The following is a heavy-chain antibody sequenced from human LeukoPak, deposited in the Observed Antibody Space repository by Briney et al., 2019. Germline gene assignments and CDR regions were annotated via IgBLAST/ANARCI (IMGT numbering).Heavy chain of an antibody. CDR2: VDHTGST. V-gene: IGHV4-59*01. CDR3: ARGRVSSSTWYSTYYYYFYMDL. CDR1: DDSITMYY. J-gene: IGHJ6*03. D-gene: IGHD6-13*01. Sequence: SETLSLTCTVSDDSITMYYWTWIRQPPGKGLEWIGYVDHTGSTNFNPSLNGRVSISRDTTKNLFSLRLRSVTAADTAVYFCARGRVSSSTWYSTYYYYFYMDLWGKGTTVTVSS.